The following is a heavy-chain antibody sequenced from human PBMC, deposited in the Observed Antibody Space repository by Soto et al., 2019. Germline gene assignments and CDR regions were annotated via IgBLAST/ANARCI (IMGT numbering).Heavy chain of an antibody. Sequence: GGSLRLSCAASGFTFSSYAMHWVRQAPGKGLEWVAVISYDGSNKYYADSVKGRFTISRDNSKNTLYLQMNSLRAEDTAVYYCARDVDVLLWFGGFDYWGQGTLVTVSS. CDR1: GFTFSSYA. CDR2: ISYDGSNK. V-gene: IGHV3-30-3*01. D-gene: IGHD3-10*01. CDR3: ARDVDVLLWFGGFDY. J-gene: IGHJ4*02.